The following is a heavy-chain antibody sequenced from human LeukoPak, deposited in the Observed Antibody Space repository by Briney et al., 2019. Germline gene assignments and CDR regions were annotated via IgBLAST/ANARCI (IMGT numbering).Heavy chain of an antibody. J-gene: IGHJ5*02. CDR3: ARDNSVRDEAWWFNP. CDR2: ISPSGGLT. CDR1: GYTFTSNY. V-gene: IGHV1-46*01. Sequence: GASVKVSCKAFGYTFTSNYMHWVRQAPGQGPEWMGVISPSGGLTTYAQKFQGRVTLTRDMSTSTDYLELSSLRSEDTAVHYCARDNSVRDEAWWFNPWGQGTLVTVSS. D-gene: IGHD5-24*01.